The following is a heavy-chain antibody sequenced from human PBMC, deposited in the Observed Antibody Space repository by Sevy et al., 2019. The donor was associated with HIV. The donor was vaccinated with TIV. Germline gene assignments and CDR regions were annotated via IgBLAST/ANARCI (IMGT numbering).Heavy chain of an antibody. J-gene: IGHJ4*02. CDR3: ARGIASGYRSFDY. CDR1: GGSITSGGYY. D-gene: IGHD6-13*01. CDR2: IYYSGST. V-gene: IGHV4-31*03. Sequence: SETLSLTCTVSGGSITSGGYYWSWIHQHPGKGLEWIGYIYYSGSTDYNPSLKSRLTISVDTSKKQFSLNLRSVTAADTAVYYCARGIASGYRSFDYWGQGTLVTVSS.